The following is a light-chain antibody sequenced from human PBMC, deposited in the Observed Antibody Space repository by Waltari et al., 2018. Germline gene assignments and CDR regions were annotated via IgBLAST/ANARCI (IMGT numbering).Light chain of an antibody. Sequence: QSALTQPASVSGSPGQSIAISCTATSSDVGGYNYASWYQKYPGRAPKHMISDVSKRPSGVSNRFSGSKSGNTASLTISGLQAADEADYYCSSYTSGSTVIFGGGTKLTVL. CDR1: SSDVGGYNY. J-gene: IGLJ2*01. CDR3: SSYTSGSTVI. V-gene: IGLV2-14*03. CDR2: DVS.